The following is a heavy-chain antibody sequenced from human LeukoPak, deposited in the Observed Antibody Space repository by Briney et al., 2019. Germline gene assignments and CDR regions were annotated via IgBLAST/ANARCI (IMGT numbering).Heavy chain of an antibody. J-gene: IGHJ4*02. CDR3: ARTIFGGYCSSTSCYAGGYLDY. V-gene: IGHV3-21*01. CDR2: ISSSSSYI. CDR1: GFTFSSYS. Sequence: GGSLRLSCAASGFTFSSYSMNWVRQAPGKGLEWVSSISSSSSYIHYADSVKGRFTTSRDNAKNSLYLQMNSLRVEDTAVYYCARTIFGGYCSSTSCYAGGYLDYWGQGTLVTVAS. D-gene: IGHD2-2*03.